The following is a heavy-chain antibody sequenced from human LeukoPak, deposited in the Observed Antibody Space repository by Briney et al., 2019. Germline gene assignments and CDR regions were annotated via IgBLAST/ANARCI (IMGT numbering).Heavy chain of an antibody. V-gene: IGHV3-11*06. Sequence: GGSLGPSCAASGFTFSDYYMSWIRQAPGKGLEWVSYISSSSSYTNYADSVKGRFTISRDNAKNSLYLQMNSLRAEDTAVYYCASGSGGWFDPWGQGTLVTVSS. CDR2: ISSSSSYT. CDR3: ASGSGGWFDP. CDR1: GFTFSDYY. D-gene: IGHD2-15*01. J-gene: IGHJ5*02.